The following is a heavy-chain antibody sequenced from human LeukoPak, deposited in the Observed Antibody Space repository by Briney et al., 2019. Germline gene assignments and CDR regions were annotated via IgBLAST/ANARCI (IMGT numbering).Heavy chain of an antibody. Sequence: SQTLSLTCTVSGGSISSGGYYWSWIRQPPGKGLEWIGYIYHSGSTYYNPSLKSRVTISVDTSKNQFSLKLSSVTAADTAVYYCARALGYCSSTSCYELDYWGQGTLVTVSS. CDR3: ARALGYCSSTSCYELDY. CDR1: GGSISSGGYY. J-gene: IGHJ4*02. D-gene: IGHD2-2*01. V-gene: IGHV4-30-2*01. CDR2: IYHSGST.